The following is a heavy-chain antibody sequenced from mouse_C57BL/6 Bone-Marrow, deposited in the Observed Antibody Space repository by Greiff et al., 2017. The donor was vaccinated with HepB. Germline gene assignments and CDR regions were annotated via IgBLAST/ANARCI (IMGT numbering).Heavy chain of an antibody. D-gene: IGHD4-1*01. V-gene: IGHV5-17*01. CDR2: ISSGSSTI. CDR1: GFTFSDYG. J-gene: IGHJ2*01. Sequence: EVHLVESGGGLVKPGGSLKLSCAASGFTFSDYGMHWVRQASEQGLEWVAYISSGSSTIYYADTVEGRFTISRANANNTLFLQMTSLRSEDTAMYYCAGEELGRYYFDYWGQGTTLTVSS. CDR3: AGEELGRYYFDY.